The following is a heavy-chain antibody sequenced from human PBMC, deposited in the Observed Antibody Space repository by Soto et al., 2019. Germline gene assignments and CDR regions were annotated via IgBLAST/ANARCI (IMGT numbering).Heavy chain of an antibody. CDR3: ARDTYDDY. J-gene: IGHJ4*02. CDR2: IYSGGRI. CDR1: GVTVSNNY. D-gene: IGHD3-3*01. Sequence: EVQLVESGGGLVQPGGSLRLSCAASGVTVSNNYMSWVRQAPGKGLEWVSVIYSGGRIYYADSVKGRFIISRDSSKNTLYLQMNSLRAEDTAVYYCARDTYDDYRGQGTLVTVSS. V-gene: IGHV3-66*01.